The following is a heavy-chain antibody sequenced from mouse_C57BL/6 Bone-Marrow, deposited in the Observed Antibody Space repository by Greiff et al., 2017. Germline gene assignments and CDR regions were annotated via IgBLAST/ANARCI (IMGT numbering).Heavy chain of an antibody. V-gene: IGHV1-59*01. J-gene: IGHJ4*01. Sequence: QVQLQQPGAELVRPGTSVKLSCKASGYTFTSYWMHWVKQRPGQGLEWIGVIDPSDSYTNYNQKFKGKATLTVDTSSSTAYMQLSSLTSEDSAVYYCARNSLYYYGSSYAMDYWGQGTSVTVSS. D-gene: IGHD1-1*01. CDR1: GYTFTSYW. CDR3: ARNSLYYYGSSYAMDY. CDR2: IDPSDSYT.